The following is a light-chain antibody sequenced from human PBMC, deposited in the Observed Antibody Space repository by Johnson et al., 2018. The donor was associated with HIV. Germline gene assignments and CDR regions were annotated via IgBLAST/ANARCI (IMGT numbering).Light chain of an antibody. CDR3: GTWDNSLNVYV. J-gene: IGLJ1*01. V-gene: IGLV1-51*01. Sequence: QSVLTQPPSVSAAPGQKVTISCSGSTSNIGKSYVSWYQQLPGTAPKLLIYDNNRRPSGIPDRFSGSKSGASATLDITGLQTGDEADYYCGTWDNSLNVYVFGTGTKVTVL. CDR2: DNN. CDR1: TSNIGKSY.